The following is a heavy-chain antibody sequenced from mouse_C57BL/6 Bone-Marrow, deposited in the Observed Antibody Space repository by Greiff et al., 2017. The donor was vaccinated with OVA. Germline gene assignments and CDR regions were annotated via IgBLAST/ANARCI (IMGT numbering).Heavy chain of an antibody. V-gene: IGHV1-36*01. Sequence: VQLQQSGPVLVKPGPSVKISCKASGFTFTDYYMHWVKQSPGKSLEWIGLVYPYNGGTSYNQKFKGKATLTVDTSSSTAYMQLSSLTSEDSAFYDCARDDCYYSYYAMDDWGKGTSVTVSS. CDR2: VYPYNGGT. CDR3: ARDDCYYSYYAMDD. D-gene: IGHD2-3*01. CDR1: GFTFTDYY. J-gene: IGHJ4*01.